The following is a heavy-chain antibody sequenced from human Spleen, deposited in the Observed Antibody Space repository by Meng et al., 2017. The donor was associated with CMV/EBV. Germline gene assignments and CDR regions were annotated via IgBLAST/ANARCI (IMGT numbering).Heavy chain of an antibody. CDR2: IWYDGSNK. J-gene: IGHJ6*02. V-gene: IGHV3-33*06. Sequence: GGSLKISCAASGFTFSSYGMHWVRQAPGKGLEWVAVIWYDGSNKYYADSVKGRFTISRDNSKNTLYLQMNSLRAEDTAVYYCAKDSGYCSSTSCYPEDYYGMDVWGQGTTVTVSS. D-gene: IGHD2-2*01. CDR3: AKDSGYCSSTSCYPEDYYGMDV. CDR1: GFTFSSYG.